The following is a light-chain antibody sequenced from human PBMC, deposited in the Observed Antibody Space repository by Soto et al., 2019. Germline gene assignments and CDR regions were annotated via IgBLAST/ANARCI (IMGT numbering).Light chain of an antibody. V-gene: IGLV2-14*01. CDR1: SSDVGGYNY. CDR3: SSYTSSSTPGV. Sequence: QSVLTQPASVSGSPGQSITISCTGTSSDVGGYNYVSWYQQHPGKAPNLMIYDVSNRPSGVSNRFAGSKSGNTASLTISGLQAEDEADYYCSSYTSSSTPGVFATGTKLTVL. CDR2: DVS. J-gene: IGLJ1*01.